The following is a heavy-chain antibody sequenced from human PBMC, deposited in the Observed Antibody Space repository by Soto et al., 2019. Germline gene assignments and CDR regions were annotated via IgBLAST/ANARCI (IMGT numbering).Heavy chain of an antibody. J-gene: IGHJ6*04. CDR1: GVTFSSYA. Sequence: GGSLRLSCAASGVTFSSYAMSWVRQAPGKGLDWVSAISGSGGSTYYADSVKGRFTISRDNSKNTLYLQMNSLRAEDTAVYYCAKLVLTVTRSPHYYSGMDVWGKGTTVTVSP. CDR3: AKLVLTVTRSPHYYSGMDV. V-gene: IGHV3-23*01. D-gene: IGHD4-17*01. CDR2: ISGSGGST.